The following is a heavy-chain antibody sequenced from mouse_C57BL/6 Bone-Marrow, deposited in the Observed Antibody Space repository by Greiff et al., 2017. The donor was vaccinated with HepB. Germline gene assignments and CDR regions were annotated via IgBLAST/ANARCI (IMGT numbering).Heavy chain of an antibody. V-gene: IGHV1-50*01. CDR3: ARGGYGNYGSFAY. CDR1: GYTFTSYW. CDR2: IDPSDSYT. J-gene: IGHJ3*01. D-gene: IGHD2-1*01. Sequence: VQLQQPGAELVKPGASVKLSCKASGYTFTSYWMQWVKQRPGQGLEWIGEIDPSDSYTNYNQKFKGKATLTVDTSSSTAYMQLSSLTSEDSAVYYCARGGYGNYGSFAYWGQGTLVTVSA.